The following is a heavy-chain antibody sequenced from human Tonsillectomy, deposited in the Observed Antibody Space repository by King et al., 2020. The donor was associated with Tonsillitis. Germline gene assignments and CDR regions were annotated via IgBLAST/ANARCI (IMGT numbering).Heavy chain of an antibody. J-gene: IGHJ3*02. Sequence: VQLVESGGGLVQPGGSLRLSCAASGFTFSTYNLNWVRLAPGKGLEWVSSISSRSSTIQYADSVKGRFTISRDNAKNSLYLEMNSLRAEDTAVYYCARARGGGYWTDAFDIWGQGTMVSVSS. V-gene: IGHV3-48*01. CDR2: ISSRSSTI. CDR1: GFTFSTYN. D-gene: IGHD1-26*01. CDR3: ARARGGGYWTDAFDI.